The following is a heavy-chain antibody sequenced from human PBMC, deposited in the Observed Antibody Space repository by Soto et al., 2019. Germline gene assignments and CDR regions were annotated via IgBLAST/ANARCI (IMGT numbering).Heavy chain of an antibody. Sequence: GGSLGLSCAASGFTFSSYGMHWVRQAPGKGLEWVAFIWHDGGNKFYAESVKGRFTISRDNSKNTLYLQMTSLSAEDTAMYYCARDGDVNTGFGKDYWGQGTLVTVSS. CDR3: ARDGDVNTGFGKDY. CDR1: GFTFSSYG. J-gene: IGHJ4*02. V-gene: IGHV3-33*01. D-gene: IGHD3-16*01. CDR2: IWHDGGNK.